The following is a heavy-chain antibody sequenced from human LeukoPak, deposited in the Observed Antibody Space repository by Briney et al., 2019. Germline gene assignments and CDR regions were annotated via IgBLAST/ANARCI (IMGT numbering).Heavy chain of an antibody. CDR3: ARDPLQVAATLYYFDY. J-gene: IGHJ4*02. Sequence: ASVKVSCKASGYTFTSYGISWVRQAPGQGLEWMRWISAYNGNTNYAQKLQGRVTMTPATSTSTAYMELRSLRSDDTAVYYCARDPLQVAATLYYFDYWGQGTVVTVSS. CDR1: GYTFTSYG. D-gene: IGHD2-15*01. V-gene: IGHV1-18*01. CDR2: ISAYNGNT.